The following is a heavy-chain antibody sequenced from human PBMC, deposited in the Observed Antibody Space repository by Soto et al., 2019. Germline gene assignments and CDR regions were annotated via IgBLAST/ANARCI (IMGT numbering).Heavy chain of an antibody. CDR1: GFTFSSYA. CDR2: ISGSGGST. D-gene: IGHD3-22*01. Sequence: PGGSLRLSCAASGFTFSSYAMSWVRQAPGKGLEWVSAISGSGGSTYFADSVKGRFTISRGNSKNTLYLQMNSLRAEDTAVYYCAKDGATYYYDSSGYPDYWGQGTLVTVSS. J-gene: IGHJ4*02. V-gene: IGHV3-23*01. CDR3: AKDGATYYYDSSGYPDY.